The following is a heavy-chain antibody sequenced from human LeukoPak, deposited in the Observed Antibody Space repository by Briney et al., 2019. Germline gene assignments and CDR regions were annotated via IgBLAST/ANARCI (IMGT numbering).Heavy chain of an antibody. D-gene: IGHD6-25*01. CDR2: INTDGSST. V-gene: IGHV3-74*01. Sequence: GGSLRLSCAASGFIFSTYWMHWVRQAPGQGLEWVSRINTDGSSTAYAASVKGRFTISRDNAKNILYLQMNSLRAEDTALYYCARERVGSDYYGLDVWGQGTTVSVSS. CDR3: ARERVGSDYYGLDV. J-gene: IGHJ6*02. CDR1: GFIFSTYW.